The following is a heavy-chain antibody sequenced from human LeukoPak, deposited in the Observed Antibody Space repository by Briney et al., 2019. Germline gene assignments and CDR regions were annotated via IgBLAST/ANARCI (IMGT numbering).Heavy chain of an antibody. CDR3: ARYLAYSSGWSYTDWFDP. V-gene: IGHV1-2*02. CDR1: GYTFTGYY. Sequence: ASVTVSCKASGYTFTGYYMHWVRPAPGQGLEWMGWINPNSGGTNYAQKFQGRVTMTRDTSISTAYMELSRLRSDDTAVYYCARYLAYSSGWSYTDWFDPWGQGTLVTVSS. CDR2: INPNSGGT. D-gene: IGHD6-19*01. J-gene: IGHJ5*02.